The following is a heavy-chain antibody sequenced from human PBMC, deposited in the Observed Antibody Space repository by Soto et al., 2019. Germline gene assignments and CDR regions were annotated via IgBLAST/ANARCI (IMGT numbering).Heavy chain of an antibody. CDR3: ARHGFGSLHGLVDV. J-gene: IGHJ6*02. CDR1: GGSITNYY. V-gene: IGHV4-59*08. D-gene: IGHD3-10*01. CDR2: ICYSGAA. Sequence: QVQLQESGPGLVKPSETLSLTCTVSGGSITNYYCIWCRQSPLKGLEWMGDICYSGAAAYNLALKRRVTMSVDTSKTQSSLMLESVTATATAVYYCARHGFGSLHGLVDVWGQGTTVIVSS.